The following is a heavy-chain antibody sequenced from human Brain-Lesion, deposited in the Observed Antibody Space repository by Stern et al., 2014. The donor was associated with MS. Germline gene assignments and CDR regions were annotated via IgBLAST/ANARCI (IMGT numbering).Heavy chain of an antibody. CDR1: GFRFSNYW. J-gene: IGHJ5*02. CDR2: IKSDGREK. CDR3: ARGVDP. V-gene: IGHV3-7*01. Sequence: EVQLVESGGGLVQPGGSLRLPCAASGFRFSNYWMSWVRQAPGKGPEWVANIKSDGREKLYVDSVKGRFTISRDNAKNSLYLQMNSLRAEDTAVYYCARGVDPWGQGTLVTVSS.